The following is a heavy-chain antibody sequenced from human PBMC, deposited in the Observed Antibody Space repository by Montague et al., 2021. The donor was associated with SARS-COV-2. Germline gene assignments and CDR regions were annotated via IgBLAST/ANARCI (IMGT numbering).Heavy chain of an antibody. Sequence: SLRLSCAASGFTFSSYSMNWVRQAPGKGLEWVSSISYGSSYIYYADSVKGRFTISRDNAKNSLYLQMNSLRAEDTAVYYCARGRGRRVTIFGVVDYYYGTDVWGQGTTVTVSS. CDR3: ARGRGRRVTIFGVVDYYYGTDV. J-gene: IGHJ6*02. D-gene: IGHD3-3*01. CDR1: GFTFSSYS. CDR2: ISYGSSYI. V-gene: IGHV3-21*01.